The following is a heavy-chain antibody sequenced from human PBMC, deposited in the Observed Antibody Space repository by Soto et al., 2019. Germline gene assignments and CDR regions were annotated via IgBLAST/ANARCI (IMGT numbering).Heavy chain of an antibody. J-gene: IGHJ4*02. CDR3: ARDRYGDYGNY. CDR1: GYTFTSYA. Sequence: ASVKVSCKASGYTFTSYAMHWVRQAPGQRLEWMGWINAGNGNTKYSQKFQGRVTITADKSTSTAYMELSSLRSEDTAVYYCARDRYGDYGNYWGQGTLVTVSS. D-gene: IGHD4-17*01. V-gene: IGHV1-3*01. CDR2: INAGNGNT.